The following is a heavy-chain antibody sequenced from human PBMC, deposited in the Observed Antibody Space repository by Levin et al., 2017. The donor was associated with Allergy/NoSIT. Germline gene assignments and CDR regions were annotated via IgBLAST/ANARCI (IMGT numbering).Heavy chain of an antibody. Sequence: GGSLRLSCAASGFSFSSYSMDWVRQAPGKGLEWVSSISTTSSHIYYADSVKGRFTISRDNAKNSVYLQMNSLRAEDTAVYYCARGGWELQRLGVDYWGQGTLVTVSS. CDR2: ISTTSSHI. J-gene: IGHJ4*02. V-gene: IGHV3-21*01. CDR1: GFSFSSYS. D-gene: IGHD1-26*01. CDR3: ARGGWELQRLGVDY.